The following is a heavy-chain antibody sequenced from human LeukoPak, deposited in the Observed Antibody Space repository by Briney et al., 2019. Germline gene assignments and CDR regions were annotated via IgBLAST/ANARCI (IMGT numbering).Heavy chain of an antibody. J-gene: IGHJ3*02. Sequence: ASVTVSCKTSGYTFTDYDIHWVRQAPGHGLEWMGWMNPNSGKTNYAQKLQGRVTFSRNTSLSAAYMELSGLRSEDAAVYFCARGDFGETNTAFDIWGQGTMVAVSS. V-gene: IGHV1-8*03. CDR1: GYTFTDYD. CDR2: MNPNSGKT. D-gene: IGHD4-17*01. CDR3: ARGDFGETNTAFDI.